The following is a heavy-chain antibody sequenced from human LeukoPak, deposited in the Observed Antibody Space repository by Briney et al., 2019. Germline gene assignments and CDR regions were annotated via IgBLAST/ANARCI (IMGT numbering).Heavy chain of an antibody. CDR2: INPNSGGT. Sequence: GASVKVSCKASGYTFTGYYMHWVRQAPGQGLEWMGWINPNSGGTNYAQKFQGRVTMTRDTSISTAYMELSRLRSEDTAVYYCARGRRDGYNFWVDWGQGTLVTVSS. J-gene: IGHJ4*02. CDR1: GYTFTGYY. CDR3: ARGRRDGYNFWVD. V-gene: IGHV1-2*02. D-gene: IGHD5-24*01.